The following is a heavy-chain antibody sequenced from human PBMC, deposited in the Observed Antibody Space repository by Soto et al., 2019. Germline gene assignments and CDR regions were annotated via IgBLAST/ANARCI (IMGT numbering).Heavy chain of an antibody. J-gene: IGHJ6*02. V-gene: IGHV3-48*01. CDR2: ITHSSDTI. D-gene: IGHD2-15*01. CDR1: GFTFSDHA. Sequence: PGGSLRLSCVASGFTFSDHAMNWVRQAPGKGLEWVSYITHSSDTIYYSDSVKGRFTISRDNSKNTLYLQMNSLRAEDTAVYYCAKGVAAPDYYYYGMDVWGQGTTVTVSS. CDR3: AKGVAAPDYYYYGMDV.